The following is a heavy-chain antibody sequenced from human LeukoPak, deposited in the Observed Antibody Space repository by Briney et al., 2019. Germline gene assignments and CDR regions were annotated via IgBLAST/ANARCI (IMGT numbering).Heavy chain of an antibody. CDR3: AKVYYYGSGSYYTSSSFDY. V-gene: IGHV3-23*01. D-gene: IGHD3-10*01. J-gene: IGHJ4*02. Sequence: GGSLRLSCAGSGFPFSSYPISWVRQPPGKGLEWVSAITASGDSTYSADSVKGRFTISRDNSRNTLFLEMSSLRAEDTAVYYCAKVYYYGSGSYYTSSSFDYWGQGTLVTVSS. CDR1: GFPFSSYP. CDR2: ITASGDST.